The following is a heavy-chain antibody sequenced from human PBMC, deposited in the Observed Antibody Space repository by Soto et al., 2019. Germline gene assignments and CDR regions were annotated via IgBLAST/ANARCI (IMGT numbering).Heavy chain of an antibody. CDR2: ISYDGSNK. D-gene: IGHD3-10*01. CDR1: GFTFSAYG. Sequence: QVQLVESGGGVVQPGRSLRLSCAGSGFTFSAYGMDWVRQAPGKGLEWAAVISYDGSNKYYADSVKRRFTISRDNSKNTLYLQMNSLRAEDTAVYYCAKDRMGAGVRGYFDYWGQGTLVTVSS. J-gene: IGHJ4*02. V-gene: IGHV3-30*18. CDR3: AKDRMGAGVRGYFDY.